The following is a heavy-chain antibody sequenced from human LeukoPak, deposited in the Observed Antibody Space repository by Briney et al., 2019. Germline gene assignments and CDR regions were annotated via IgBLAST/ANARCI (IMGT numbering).Heavy chain of an antibody. J-gene: IGHJ3*02. V-gene: IGHV4-59*01. CDR2: IYYSGST. D-gene: IGHD2-2*01. CDR1: GGSISSYY. Sequence: SETLSLTCTVSGGSISSYYWSWIRQPPGKGLEWIGYIYYSGSTNYNPSLKSRVTISVDTSKNQFSLKLSSVTAADTAVYYCARSGRSTYAFDIWGQGTMVTVSS. CDR3: ARSGRSTYAFDI.